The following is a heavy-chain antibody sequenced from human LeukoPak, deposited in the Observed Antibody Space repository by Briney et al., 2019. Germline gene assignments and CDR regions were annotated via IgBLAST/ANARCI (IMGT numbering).Heavy chain of an antibody. Sequence: SETLSLTCAVYGGSFSGYYWSWIRQPPGKGLEWIGEINHSGSTNYNPSLKSRVTISVDTSKNQFSLKLSSVTTADTAVYYCARGPSLDYWGQGTLVTVSS. V-gene: IGHV4-34*01. J-gene: IGHJ4*02. CDR2: INHSGST. CDR3: ARGPSLDY. CDR1: GGSFSGYY.